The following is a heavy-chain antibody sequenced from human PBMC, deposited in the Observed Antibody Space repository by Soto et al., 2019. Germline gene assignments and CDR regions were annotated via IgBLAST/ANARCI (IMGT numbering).Heavy chain of an antibody. J-gene: IGHJ3*01. CDR3: AKDGRYRTDGFDV. Sequence: GGSLRLSCAASGFTFSSYSMNWVRQAPGKGLEWVSSISSSSSYIYYADSVKGRFTISRDNAKNSLYLQMNSLRAEDTAVYYCAKDGRYRTDGFDVWGQGTMVTVSS. D-gene: IGHD1-26*01. V-gene: IGHV3-21*01. CDR1: GFTFSSYS. CDR2: ISSSSSYI.